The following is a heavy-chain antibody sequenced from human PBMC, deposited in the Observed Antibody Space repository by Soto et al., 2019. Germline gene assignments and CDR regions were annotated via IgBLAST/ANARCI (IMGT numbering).Heavy chain of an antibody. Sequence: PGGSLRLSCAASGFTFSSYGMHWVRQAPGKGLEWVAVIWYDGSNKYYADSVKGRFTISRDNSKNTLYLQMNSLRAEDTAVYYCAREATVKLLAYIDYWGQGTLVTVSS. J-gene: IGHJ4*02. V-gene: IGHV3-33*01. CDR3: AREATVKLLAYIDY. CDR1: GFTFSSYG. D-gene: IGHD4-17*01. CDR2: IWYDGSNK.